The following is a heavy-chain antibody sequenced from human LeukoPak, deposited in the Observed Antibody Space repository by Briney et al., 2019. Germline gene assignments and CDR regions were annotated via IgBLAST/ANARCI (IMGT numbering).Heavy chain of an antibody. CDR1: GGTFSSYA. CDR3: ARGTNYDSSGYYAD. CDR2: IIPILGIA. D-gene: IGHD3-22*01. V-gene: IGHV1-69*04. J-gene: IGHJ4*02. Sequence: ASVKVSCKASGGTFSSYAISWVRQAPGQGLEWMGRIIPILGIANYAQKLQGRVTMTTDTSTSTAYMELRSLRSDDTAVYYCARGTNYDSSGYYADWGQGTLVTVSS.